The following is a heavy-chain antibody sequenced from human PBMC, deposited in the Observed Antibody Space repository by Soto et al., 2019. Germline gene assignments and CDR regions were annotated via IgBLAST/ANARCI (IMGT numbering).Heavy chain of an antibody. CDR3: ARVRGVVVTPDYYGIDV. D-gene: IGHD2-21*02. J-gene: IGHJ6*02. CDR2: ISAYNGNT. CDR1: GYTFTSYG. V-gene: IGHV1-18*01. Sequence: GASVKVSCKASGYTFTSYGISWVRQAPGQGLEWMGWISAYNGNTNYAQKLQGRVTMTTDTSTSTAYMELRSLRSDDTAVYYCARVRGVVVTPDYYGIDVWGQGTTVTVSS.